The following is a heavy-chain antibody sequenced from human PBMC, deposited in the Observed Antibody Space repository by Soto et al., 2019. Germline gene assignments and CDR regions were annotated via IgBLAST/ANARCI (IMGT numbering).Heavy chain of an antibody. CDR1: GGTFSSYA. V-gene: IGHV1-69*13. J-gene: IGHJ6*02. Sequence: SVKVSCKASGGTFSSYAISWVRQAPGQGLEWMGGIIPIFGTANYAQKFQGRVTITADGSTSTAYMELSSLRSEDTAVYYCARVVPAAPNDKYYYYYGMDVWGQGTTVTVSS. CDR2: IIPIFGTA. CDR3: ARVVPAAPNDKYYYYYGMDV. D-gene: IGHD2-2*01.